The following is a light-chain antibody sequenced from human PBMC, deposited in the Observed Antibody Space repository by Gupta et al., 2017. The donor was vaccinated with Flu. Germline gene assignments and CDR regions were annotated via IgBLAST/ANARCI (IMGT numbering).Light chain of an antibody. CDR3: QQTDSIPNT. J-gene: IGKJ5*01. CDR1: QSISSY. V-gene: IGKV1-39*01. Sequence: PSSLSASVGDRVTITCRPSQSISSYLNWYQQKPGKAPELLIYSASTLQSGVPSRFSGSGSGTDFTLTISMLQPEDLATYYCQQTDSIPNTFGQGTRVEIK. CDR2: SAS.